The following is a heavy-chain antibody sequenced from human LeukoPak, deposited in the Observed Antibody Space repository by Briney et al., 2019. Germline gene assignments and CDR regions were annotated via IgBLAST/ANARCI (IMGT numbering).Heavy chain of an antibody. CDR3: AIDLSGLQGSDP. CDR1: GGTFSSYA. Sequence: SVKVSCKASGGTFSSYAISWVRQAPGQGLEWMGGIIPIFGTANYAQKFQGRVTITADESTSTAYMELSSLRSEDTAVYYCAIDLSGLQGSDPWGQGTLVTVSS. V-gene: IGHV1-69*13. J-gene: IGHJ5*02. D-gene: IGHD4-11*01. CDR2: IIPIFGTA.